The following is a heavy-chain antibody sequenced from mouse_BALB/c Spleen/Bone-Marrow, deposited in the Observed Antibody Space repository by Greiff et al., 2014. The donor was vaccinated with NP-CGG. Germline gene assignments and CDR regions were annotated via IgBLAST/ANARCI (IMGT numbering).Heavy chain of an antibody. V-gene: IGHV1-54*01. J-gene: IGHJ2*01. CDR3: ARFGRYYFDY. CDR2: INPGSGGA. CDR1: GYAFTNYL. Sequence: QVQLQQSGAELVRPGTAVNVSCKASGYAFTNYLIEWVKQRPGQGLEWIGVINPGSGGANYNEKFKGKATLTADKSSSTAYMQLSSLTSDDSAVYFCARFGRYYFDYWGQGTTLIVSS.